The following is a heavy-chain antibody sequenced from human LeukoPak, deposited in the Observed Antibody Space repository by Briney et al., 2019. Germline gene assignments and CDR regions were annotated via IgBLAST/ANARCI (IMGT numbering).Heavy chain of an antibody. Sequence: ASVKVSCKASGYTFTSYAMNWVRQAPGQGREWMGWINTNTGNPTYAQGFTGRFVFSLDTSVSTAYLQISSLKAEDTAVYYCAREGYSYGFPSYYYYMDVWGKGTTVTVSS. J-gene: IGHJ6*03. CDR1: GYTFTSYA. D-gene: IGHD5-18*01. V-gene: IGHV7-4-1*02. CDR3: AREGYSYGFPSYYYYMDV. CDR2: INTNTGNP.